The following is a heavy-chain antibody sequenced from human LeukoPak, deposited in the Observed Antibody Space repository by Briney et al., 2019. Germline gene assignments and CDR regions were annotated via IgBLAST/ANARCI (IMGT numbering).Heavy chain of an antibody. V-gene: IGHV3-7*01. CDR3: AKDGRFGELLSYYFDY. CDR1: GFTFSSRDW. CDR2: IKQDGSEK. Sequence: GGSLRLSCVASGFTFSSRDWMTWVRQAPGKGLEWVANIKQDGSEKNYVDSVKGRFTISRDNAKNTLYLQMNSLRAEDTAVYYCAKDGRFGELLSYYFDYWGQGTLVTVSS. J-gene: IGHJ4*02. D-gene: IGHD3-10*01.